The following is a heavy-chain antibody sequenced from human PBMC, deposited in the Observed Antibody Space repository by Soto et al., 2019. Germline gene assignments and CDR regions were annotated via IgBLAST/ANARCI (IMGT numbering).Heavy chain of an antibody. Sequence: QVQLQESGPGLVEPSETLSLTCTVSGGSISSYYWSWIRQPAGKGLEWIGRIYTSGSTNYNPSLKSRVTMSVDTSKNQFSLKLSSVTAADTAVYYCARDSRRYDFWSGYHNWFDPWGQGTLVTVSS. CDR1: GGSISSYY. CDR3: ARDSRRYDFWSGYHNWFDP. J-gene: IGHJ5*02. V-gene: IGHV4-4*07. D-gene: IGHD3-3*01. CDR2: IYTSGST.